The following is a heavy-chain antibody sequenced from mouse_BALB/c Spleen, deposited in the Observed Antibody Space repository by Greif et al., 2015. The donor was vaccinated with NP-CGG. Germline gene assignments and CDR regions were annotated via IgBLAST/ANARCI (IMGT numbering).Heavy chain of an antibody. CDR1: GYTFTDYW. CDR2: IDTSDSYT. Sequence: VQLQQSGAELVMPGASVKMSCKASGYTFTDYWMHWVKQRPGQGLEWIGAIDTSDSYTSYNQKFKGKATLTVDESSSTAYMQLSSLTSEDSAVYYCAPIYYGNYSYYAVDYWGQGTSVTVSS. J-gene: IGHJ4*01. CDR3: APIYYGNYSYYAVDY. D-gene: IGHD2-1*01. V-gene: IGHV1-69*01.